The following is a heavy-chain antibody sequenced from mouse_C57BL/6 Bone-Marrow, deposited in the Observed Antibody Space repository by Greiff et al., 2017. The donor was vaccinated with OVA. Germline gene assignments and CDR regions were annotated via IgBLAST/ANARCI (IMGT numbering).Heavy chain of an antibody. D-gene: IGHD2-4*01. CDR2: INPNYGTT. J-gene: IGHJ3*01. CDR1: GYSFTDYN. V-gene: IGHV1-39*01. Sequence: VQLQQSGAELARPGASVKLSCKASGYSFTDYNMNWVKQSNGKSLEWIGVINPNYGTTSYNQKFKGKATLTVDQSSSTAYMQLNSLTSEDSAVYYCAGDYDRAPFAYWGQGTLVTVSA. CDR3: AGDYDRAPFAY.